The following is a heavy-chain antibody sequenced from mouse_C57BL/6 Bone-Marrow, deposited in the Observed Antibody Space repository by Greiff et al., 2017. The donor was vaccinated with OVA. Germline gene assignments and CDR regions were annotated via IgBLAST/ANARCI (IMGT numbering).Heavy chain of an antibody. D-gene: IGHD2-5*01. CDR3: ARTYYSNSPAWFAY. Sequence: QVQLQQPGAELVRPGTSVKLSCKASGYTFTSYWMHWVKQRPGQGLEWIGVIDPSDSYTNYNQKFKGKATLTVDTSSSTAYMQLSSLTSEDSAVYDCARTYYSNSPAWFAYWGQGTLVTVSA. CDR2: IDPSDSYT. CDR1: GYTFTSYW. V-gene: IGHV1-59*01. J-gene: IGHJ3*01.